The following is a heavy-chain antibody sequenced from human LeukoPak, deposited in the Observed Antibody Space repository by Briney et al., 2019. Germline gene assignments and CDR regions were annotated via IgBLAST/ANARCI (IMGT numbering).Heavy chain of an antibody. CDR2: IYYSGST. D-gene: IGHD3-10*01. CDR1: GGSISSYY. V-gene: IGHV4-59*01. Sequence: SETLSLTCTVSGGSISSYYWSWIRQPPGKGLEWIGYIYYSGSTNYNPSLKSRVAISVDTSKNQFSLKLSSVTAADTAVYYCASGSYLYYYYYYMDVWGKGTTVTVSS. CDR3: ASGSYLYYYYYYMDV. J-gene: IGHJ6*03.